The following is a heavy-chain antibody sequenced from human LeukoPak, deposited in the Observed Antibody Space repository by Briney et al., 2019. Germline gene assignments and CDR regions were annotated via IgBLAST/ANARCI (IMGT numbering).Heavy chain of an antibody. D-gene: IGHD3-22*01. V-gene: IGHV4-39*07. Sequence: PSETLSLTCTVSGGSIISSSYYWGWIRQPPGKGLEWIGSIHYSGNTDYNPSLKSRVTISVETSKNQFSLKLSSVTAADTAVYYCARDRFDDSSGYYYHYYYYMDVWGKGTTVTVSS. CDR3: ARDRFDDSSGYYYHYYYYMDV. CDR1: GGSIISSSYY. J-gene: IGHJ6*03. CDR2: IHYSGNT.